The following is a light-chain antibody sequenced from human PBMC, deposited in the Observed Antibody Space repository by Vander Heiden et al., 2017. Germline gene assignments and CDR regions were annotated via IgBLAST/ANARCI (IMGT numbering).Light chain of an antibody. Sequence: QLVLTQSPPASASLGASVKLTCTLSTGHSSYAIAWHQQQPEKGPRYLMKLKSDGSHSKGDEIPDRFSGYSSGAERYLTISSLQSEDEADYYCQTWGTGIWVFGGGTKLTVL. J-gene: IGLJ3*02. CDR1: TGHSSYA. CDR2: LKSDGSH. V-gene: IGLV4-69*01. CDR3: QTWGTGIWV.